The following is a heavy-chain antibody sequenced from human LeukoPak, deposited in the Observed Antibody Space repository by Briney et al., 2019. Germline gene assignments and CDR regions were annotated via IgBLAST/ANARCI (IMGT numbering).Heavy chain of an antibody. CDR3: ATASYYDILTGQTDY. V-gene: IGHV3-30-3*01. CDR2: ISYDGSNK. Sequence: GGPLRLSCAASGFTFSSYAMHWVRQAPGKGLEWVAVISYDGSNKYYADSVKGRFTISRDNSKNTLYLQMNSLRAEDTAVYYCATASYYDILTGQTDYWGQGTLVTVSS. J-gene: IGHJ4*02. CDR1: GFTFSSYA. D-gene: IGHD3-9*01.